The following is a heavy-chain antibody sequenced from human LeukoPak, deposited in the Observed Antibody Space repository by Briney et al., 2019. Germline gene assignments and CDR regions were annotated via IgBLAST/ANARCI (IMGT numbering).Heavy chain of an antibody. CDR1: GYTFTSYS. Sequence: ASVKVSCKASGYTFTSYSISWVRQAPGQGLEWMGWISAYNGNTNYAQKLQGRVTMTTDTSTSTAYMELRSLRSDDTAVYYCARTGGERTWLRPSFDYWGQGTLVTVSS. J-gene: IGHJ4*02. D-gene: IGHD5-12*01. V-gene: IGHV1-18*01. CDR3: ARTGGERTWLRPSFDY. CDR2: ISAYNGNT.